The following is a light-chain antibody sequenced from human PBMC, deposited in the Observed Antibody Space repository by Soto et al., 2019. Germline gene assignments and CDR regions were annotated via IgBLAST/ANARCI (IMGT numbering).Light chain of an antibody. Sequence: EIVMTQSPATLSVTPGERATLSCRASQSVHNNVAWYQHRPGQAPRLLIYGAFSRATGIPARFSGSGSGTELSLTITSLQCEDFAVFYCQQYDNWPPWTFGQGTTVDIK. CDR2: GAF. CDR3: QQYDNWPPWT. V-gene: IGKV3-15*01. CDR1: QSVHNN. J-gene: IGKJ1*01.